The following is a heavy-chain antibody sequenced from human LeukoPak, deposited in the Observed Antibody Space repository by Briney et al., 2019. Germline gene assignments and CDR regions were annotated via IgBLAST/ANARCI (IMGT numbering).Heavy chain of an antibody. CDR1: GGTFSSYA. CDR3: ARDCSSTSCYDY. Sequence: SVKVSCKASGGTFSSYAISWVRQAPGQGLEWMGRIIPILGIANYAQKFQGRVTITADKSTSTAYMELSSLRSEDTAVYYCARDCSSTSCYDYWGQGTLVTVSS. V-gene: IGHV1-69*04. J-gene: IGHJ4*02. D-gene: IGHD2-2*01. CDR2: IIPILGIA.